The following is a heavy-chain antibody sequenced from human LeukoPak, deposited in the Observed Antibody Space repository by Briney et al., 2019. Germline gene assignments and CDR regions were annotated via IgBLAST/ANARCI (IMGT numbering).Heavy chain of an antibody. D-gene: IGHD6-19*01. CDR1: GFTFNRFW. CDR3: AREDVDITVATSGAFDI. CDR2: IISDGSST. J-gene: IGHJ3*02. V-gene: IGHV3-74*01. Sequence: GGSPRLSCAASGFTFNRFWMHWVRQAPGKGLVWISRIISDGSSTNYADSVKGRFTISRDNAKNTLYLQMNSLRAEDTALYYCAREDVDITVATSGAFDIWGQGTMVTVFS.